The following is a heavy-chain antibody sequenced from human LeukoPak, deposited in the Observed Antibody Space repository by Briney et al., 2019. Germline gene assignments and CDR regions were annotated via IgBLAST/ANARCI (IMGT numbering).Heavy chain of an antibody. V-gene: IGHV4-61*05. CDR1: GGSISSSSYY. D-gene: IGHD3-9*01. Sequence: SETLSLTCTVSGGSISSSSYYWGWIRQPPGKGLEWIGYIYYSGSTNYNPSLKSRVTISVDTSKNQFSLKLSSVTAADTAVYYCAGIRYFDWFDFGAFDIWGQGTMVTVSS. CDR3: AGIRYFDWFDFGAFDI. CDR2: IYYSGST. J-gene: IGHJ3*02.